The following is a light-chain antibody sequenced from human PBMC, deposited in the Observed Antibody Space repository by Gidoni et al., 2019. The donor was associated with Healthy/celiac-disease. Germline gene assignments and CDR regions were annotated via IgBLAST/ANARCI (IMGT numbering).Light chain of an antibody. Sequence: DIVMTQSPLSLPVTPREPASISCRSSQSLLHSNGYNYLDWYLQKPGQSPQLLIYLGSNRASGVPDRFSGSGSGTDFTLKISRVEAEDVGVYYCMQALQTPRTFXXXTKVEIK. CDR1: QSLLHSNGYNY. V-gene: IGKV2-28*01. CDR3: MQALQTPRT. CDR2: LGS. J-gene: IGKJ1*01.